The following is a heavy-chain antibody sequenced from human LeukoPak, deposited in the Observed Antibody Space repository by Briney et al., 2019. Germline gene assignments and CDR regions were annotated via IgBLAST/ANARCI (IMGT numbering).Heavy chain of an antibody. Sequence: GASVKVSCKASGYTFPGYYMHWVRQAPGQGLEWMGWINPNSGGTNYAQKFQGRVTMTRDTSISTAYMELSRLRSDDTAVYYCARDSDCSSTSCPNWFDPWGQGTLVTVSS. CDR3: ARDSDCSSTSCPNWFDP. CDR1: GYTFPGYY. CDR2: INPNSGGT. J-gene: IGHJ5*02. V-gene: IGHV1-2*02. D-gene: IGHD2-2*01.